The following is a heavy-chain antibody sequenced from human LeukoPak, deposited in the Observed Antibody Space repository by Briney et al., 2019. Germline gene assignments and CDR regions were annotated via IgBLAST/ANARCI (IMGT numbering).Heavy chain of an antibody. CDR1: GYTFTSYA. J-gene: IGHJ5*02. CDR2: INPSGGST. D-gene: IGHD1-26*01. CDR3: ARGTFSGSYSGWFDP. V-gene: IGHV1-46*01. Sequence: ASVKVSCKASGYTFTSYAMHWVRQAPGQGLEWMGIINPSGGSTSYAQKFQGRVTMTRDTSTSTVYMELSSLRSEDTAVYYCARGTFSGSYSGWFDPWGQGTLVTVSS.